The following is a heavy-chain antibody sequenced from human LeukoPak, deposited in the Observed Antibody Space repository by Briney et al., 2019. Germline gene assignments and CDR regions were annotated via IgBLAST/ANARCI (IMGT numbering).Heavy chain of an antibody. CDR1: GYTFTAYY. J-gene: IGHJ5*02. V-gene: IGHV1-2*02. Sequence: ASVKVSCKASGYTFTAYYMHWVRQAPGQGLEWMGWINPNSGGTNYAQKFQGRVTMTRDTSISTAYMELSRLRSDDTAVYYCAREFYTIFGEADGFDPWGQGALVTVSS. CDR2: INPNSGGT. D-gene: IGHD3-3*01. CDR3: AREFYTIFGEADGFDP.